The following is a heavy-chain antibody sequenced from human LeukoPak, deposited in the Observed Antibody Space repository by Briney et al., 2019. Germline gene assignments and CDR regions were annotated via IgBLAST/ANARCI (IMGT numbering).Heavy chain of an antibody. J-gene: IGHJ5*02. CDR3: ARDILTARGWFDP. CDR2: IYYSGST. CDR1: GGSISSYY. D-gene: IGHD3-9*01. Sequence: PSETLSLTCTVSGGSISSYYWSWIRQPPGEGLEWIGYIYYSGSTNYNPSLKSRVTISVDTSKNQFSLKLSSVTAADTAVYYCARDILTARGWFDPWGQGTLVTVSS. V-gene: IGHV4-59*01.